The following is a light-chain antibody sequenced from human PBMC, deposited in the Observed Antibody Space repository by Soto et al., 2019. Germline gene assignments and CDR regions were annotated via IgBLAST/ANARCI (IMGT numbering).Light chain of an antibody. CDR2: AAS. J-gene: IGKJ1*01. V-gene: IGKV1-39*01. CDR1: QSISSW. Sequence: DIQMTQSPSTLSASVGDRVTITCRASQSISSWLAWYQQKPGKAPKLLIYAASSLQSGVPSRFSGSGSGTDFTLTIGSLQPEDFATYYCQQSYTTFMWTFGQGTKVDI. CDR3: QQSYTTFMWT.